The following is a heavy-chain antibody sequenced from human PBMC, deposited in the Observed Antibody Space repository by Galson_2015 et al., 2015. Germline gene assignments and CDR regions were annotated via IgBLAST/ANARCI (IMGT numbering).Heavy chain of an antibody. CDR2: INPSGGNT. CDR3: ATRRPCSGGTCYGLDV. Sequence: SVKVSCKASGNTFPNYYIHWLRQAPGQGLEWMGAINPSGGNTIYAQKFQGRVTMTRDTSTSVVYMELSSQTSEDAAVHYCATRRPCSGGTCYGLDVWGQGTTVTVSS. D-gene: IGHD2-15*01. CDR1: GNTFPNYY. J-gene: IGHJ6*02. V-gene: IGHV1-46*01.